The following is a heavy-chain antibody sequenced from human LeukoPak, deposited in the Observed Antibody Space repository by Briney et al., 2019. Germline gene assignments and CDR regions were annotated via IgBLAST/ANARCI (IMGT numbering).Heavy chain of an antibody. CDR1: GFTFSSYW. J-gene: IGHJ4*02. Sequence: GGSLRLSCAGSGFTFSSYWMSWVRQAPGKGLEWVANIKQDGSEKYYVGSVKGRFTISRDNAKNSLYLQMNSLRAEDTAVYYCARDGGTARALPMDYWGQGTLVTVSS. V-gene: IGHV3-7*01. CDR3: ARDGGTARALPMDY. D-gene: IGHD6-6*01. CDR2: IKQDGSEK.